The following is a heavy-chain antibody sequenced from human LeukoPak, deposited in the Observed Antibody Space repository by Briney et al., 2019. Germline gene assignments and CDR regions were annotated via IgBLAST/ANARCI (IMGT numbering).Heavy chain of an antibody. CDR2: INPNSGGT. D-gene: IGHD6-13*01. Sequence: ASVKVSCKASGYTFTGYYMHWVRQAPGQGLEWMGWINPNSGGTNYAQKFQGRVTMTRDTSISTAYMELSRLRSDDTAVYYCARDGQQRVWELYYYYYMDVWGKGTTVTVSS. J-gene: IGHJ6*03. V-gene: IGHV1-2*02. CDR3: ARDGQQRVWELYYYYYMDV. CDR1: GYTFTGYY.